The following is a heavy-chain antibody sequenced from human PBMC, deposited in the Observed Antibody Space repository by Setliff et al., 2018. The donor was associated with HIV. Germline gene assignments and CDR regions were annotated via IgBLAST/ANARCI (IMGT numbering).Heavy chain of an antibody. V-gene: IGHV4-34*01. CDR3: AREGGQGYSGSGSFYHRNFDF. CDR2: INKSGNT. J-gene: IGHJ2*01. CDR1: GGSLSGYY. Sequence: SETLSLTCAVYGGSLSGYYWSWVRQSPGRGLEWIGEINKSGNTTFNPSLKSRLIISVDTSKNQFSLKLTSVTAADTALYYCAREGGQGYSGSGSFYHRNFDFWGRGTLVTVSS. D-gene: IGHD3-10*01.